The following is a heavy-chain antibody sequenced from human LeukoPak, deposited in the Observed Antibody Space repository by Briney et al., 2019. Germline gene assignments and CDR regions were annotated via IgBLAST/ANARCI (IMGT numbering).Heavy chain of an antibody. CDR3: AKLFGSSSPFDY. D-gene: IGHD6-6*01. J-gene: IGHJ4*02. CDR1: GFTFSSYG. CDR2: ISYNGSNK. Sequence: GGSLRLSCAASGFTFSSYGMHWVRQAPGKGLEWVAVISYNGSNKYYADSVKGRFTISRDNSKNTLYLQMNSLRAEDTAVYYCAKLFGSSSPFDYWGQGTLVTVSS. V-gene: IGHV3-30*18.